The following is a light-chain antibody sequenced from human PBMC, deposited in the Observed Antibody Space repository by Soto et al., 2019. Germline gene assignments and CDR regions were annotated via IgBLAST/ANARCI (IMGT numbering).Light chain of an antibody. CDR1: QGISSY. CDR2: AAS. J-gene: IGKJ3*01. CDR3: QQVNSYQGFT. V-gene: IGKV1-9*01. Sequence: DIQLTQSPSFLSASVGDRVTITCRASQGISSYLAWYQQKPGKAPKLLIYAASTLQSGVPSRLSGSGSGTEVAVTVSSRRAEDFATYYCQQVNSYQGFTFGPGTKVDIK.